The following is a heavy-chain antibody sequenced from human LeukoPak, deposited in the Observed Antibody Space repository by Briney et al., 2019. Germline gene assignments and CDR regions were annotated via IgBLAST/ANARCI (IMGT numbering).Heavy chain of an antibody. D-gene: IGHD5-12*01. CDR3: ARDGKPDIVATIGYFDY. V-gene: IGHV3-48*01. Sequence: GRSLRLSCAASGFTFSSYSMNWIRQAPGKGLEWVSYISSSSSTIYYADSVKGRFTISRDNAKNSLYLQMNSLRAEDTAVYYCARDGKPDIVATIGYFDYWGQGTLVTVSS. CDR2: ISSSSSTI. J-gene: IGHJ4*02. CDR1: GFTFSSYS.